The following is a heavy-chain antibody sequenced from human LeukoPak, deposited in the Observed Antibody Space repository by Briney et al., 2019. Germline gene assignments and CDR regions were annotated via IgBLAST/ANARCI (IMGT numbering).Heavy chain of an antibody. CDR3: ARTRFLRGNGGWFDP. D-gene: IGHD3-3*01. V-gene: IGHV1-3*01. CDR2: INAGNGST. J-gene: IGHJ5*02. CDR1: GYTFTSYA. Sequence: ASVKVSCKASGYTFTSYAMHWVRQAPGQRLEWMGWINAGNGSTKYSQKFQGRVTITRDTSASTAYMELSSLRSEDTAVYYCARTRFLRGNGGWFDPWGQGTLVTVSS.